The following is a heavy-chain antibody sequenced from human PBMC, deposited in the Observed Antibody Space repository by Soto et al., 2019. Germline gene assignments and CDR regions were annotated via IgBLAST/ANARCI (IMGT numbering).Heavy chain of an antibody. CDR3: ARAYGSGFNDY. J-gene: IGHJ4*02. V-gene: IGHV3-23*01. CDR1: GFPFGPYA. D-gene: IGHD3-10*01. Sequence: VQLLESGGGVVRRGGSLRLSCAASGFPFGPYAMAWGRQAPGQGLERLSGTSDSGSSAYYADSVKGRFTISRDNSKNTLYLQMTSLRVEDTAIYYCARAYGSGFNDYWGQGTLVTVSS. CDR2: TSDSGSSA.